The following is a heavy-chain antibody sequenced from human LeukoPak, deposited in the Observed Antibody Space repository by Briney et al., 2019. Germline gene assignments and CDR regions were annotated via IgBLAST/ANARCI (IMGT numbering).Heavy chain of an antibody. CDR3: ARDRDFLVFWSGS. CDR1: GGTFSSYA. CDR2: IIPILGIA. D-gene: IGHD3-3*01. Sequence: SVKVSCKASGGTFSSYAISWVRQAPGQGLEWMGRIIPILGIANYAQKFQGRVTITADKPTSTAYMELSSLRSEDTAVYYCARDRDFLVFWSGSWGQGTWSPSPQ. V-gene: IGHV1-69*04. J-gene: IGHJ5*02.